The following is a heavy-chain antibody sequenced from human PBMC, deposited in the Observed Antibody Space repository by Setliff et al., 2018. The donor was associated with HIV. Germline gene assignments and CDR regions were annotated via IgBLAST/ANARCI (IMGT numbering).Heavy chain of an antibody. CDR3: ARHLTGRLFDS. J-gene: IGHJ5*01. CDR2: IYYRGTT. V-gene: IGHV4-39*01. CDR1: GGPFSSSSYY. Sequence: SETLSLTCTVSGGPFSSSSYYWGWIRQSPGKGLEWIASIYYRGTTYYNPSLKSRVTVSLDTSKNQFSLTLTSMTATDTAAYYCARHLTGRLFDSWGQGTLVTVSS.